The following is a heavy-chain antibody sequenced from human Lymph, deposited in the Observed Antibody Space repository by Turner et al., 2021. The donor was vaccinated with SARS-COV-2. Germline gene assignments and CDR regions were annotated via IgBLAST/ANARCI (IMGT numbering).Heavy chain of an antibody. J-gene: IGHJ6*02. V-gene: IGHV3-30*04. Sequence: QVQLVESGGGVVHPGRSLIPSCAGSGFTFSTYAIHWVRQAAGKGLEWVAVISYDGSNKYYADSVKGRFTISRDNSKNTLYLQMNSLRAEDTAVYYCARYGSGGYFYYGLDVWGQGTTVTVSS. CDR1: GFTFSTYA. CDR2: ISYDGSNK. CDR3: ARYGSGGYFYYGLDV. D-gene: IGHD3-10*01.